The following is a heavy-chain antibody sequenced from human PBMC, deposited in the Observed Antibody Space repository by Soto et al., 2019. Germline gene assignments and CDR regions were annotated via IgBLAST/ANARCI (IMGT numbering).Heavy chain of an antibody. CDR1: GVSISSHGYF. D-gene: IGHD5-12*01. CDR3: MNYNSGWKY. Sequence: QLQLQESGPGLVQPSETLSLTCTVSGVSISSHGYFWGWIRQPPGKGLEWIGMISYSGSTYYSPSLKSRVTISADTPKNQLSLRLSSVTAADTAVFHCMNYNSGWKYWGQGTVVTVSS. J-gene: IGHJ4*02. CDR2: ISYSGST. V-gene: IGHV4-39*01.